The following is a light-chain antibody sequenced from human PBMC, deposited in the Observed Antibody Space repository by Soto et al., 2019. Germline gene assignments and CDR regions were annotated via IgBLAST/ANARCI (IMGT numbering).Light chain of an antibody. CDR2: KAS. CDR1: QTISSW. V-gene: IGKV1-5*03. CDR3: QQLNSYPRIT. Sequence: DIQMTQSPSTLSGSVGDRVTITCRASQTISSWLAWYQQKPGKAPKLLIYKASTLKSGVPSRFSGSGSGTEFTLTISSLQPDDFATYYCQQLNSYPRITFGQGTRLENK. J-gene: IGKJ5*01.